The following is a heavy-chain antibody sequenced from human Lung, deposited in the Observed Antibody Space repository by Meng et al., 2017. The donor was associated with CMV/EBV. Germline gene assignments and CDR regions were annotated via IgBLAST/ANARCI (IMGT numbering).Heavy chain of an antibody. CDR2: IPHRGSS. V-gene: IGHV4-4*02. CDR3: LRRSGGSV. J-gene: IGHJ1*01. CDR1: GDSITNHNW. D-gene: IGHD3-10*01. Sequence: QVTLRGPGPALVKPSEPLSLTCAVSGDSITNHNWWAWVRQPPGKGLEWIGEIPHRGSSAYNPSLKSRVSMSIDKSKNQFSLKLTSVTAADTAVYHCLRRSGGSVWGQGTLVTVSS.